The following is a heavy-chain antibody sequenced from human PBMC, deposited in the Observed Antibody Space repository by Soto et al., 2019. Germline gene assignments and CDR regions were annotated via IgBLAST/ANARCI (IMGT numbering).Heavy chain of an antibody. D-gene: IGHD3-9*01. CDR1: GFSFRNYA. V-gene: IGHV3-23*01. Sequence: LRLSCAASGFSFRNYAMSWVRQAPGKGLEWISTLTGSSSNTYYADSVKGRFAISRDNSRNTLYLQMHSLTTEDTAVYYCANGRATYGLLTHDYWGQGTLVTVSS. CDR2: LTGSSSNT. CDR3: ANGRATYGLLTHDY. J-gene: IGHJ4*02.